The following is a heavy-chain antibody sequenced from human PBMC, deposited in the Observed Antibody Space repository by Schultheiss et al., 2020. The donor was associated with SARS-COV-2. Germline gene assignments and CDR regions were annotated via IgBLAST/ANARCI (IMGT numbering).Heavy chain of an antibody. CDR1: GGSISSSSYY. CDR3: ARSGYGSSSFIDY. CDR2: IYYSGST. Sequence: SETLSLTCTVSGGSISSSSYYWGWIRQPPGKGLEWIGSIYYSGSTYYNPSLKSRVTISVDTSKNQFSLKLSSVTAADTAVYYCARSGYGSSSFIDYWGQGTLVTVSS. J-gene: IGHJ4*02. V-gene: IGHV4-39*07. D-gene: IGHD6-6*01.